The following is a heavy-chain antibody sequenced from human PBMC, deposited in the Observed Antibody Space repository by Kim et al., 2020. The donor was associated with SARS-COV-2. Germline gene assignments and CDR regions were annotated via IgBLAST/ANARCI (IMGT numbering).Heavy chain of an antibody. CDR3: ARRLSNTSCSGRHYCDL. Sequence: SETLSLTCAVYGGSFSGFYWSWIRQPPGRGLEWIGEINHSGRTNYNPSLKSRVTISVDTSKNQFSLRLTSVTAADTAVYYCARRLSNTSCSGRHYCDLWGQGTLVTVSS. V-gene: IGHV4-34*01. D-gene: IGHD3-10*02. J-gene: IGHJ4*02. CDR1: GGSFSGFY. CDR2: INHSGRT.